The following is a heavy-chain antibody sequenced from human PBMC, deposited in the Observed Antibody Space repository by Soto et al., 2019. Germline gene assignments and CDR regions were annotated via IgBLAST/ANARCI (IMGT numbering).Heavy chain of an antibody. CDR3: ARCSSWYYRWDYYYYYYMDG. CDR1: GGSISSSSYY. Sequence: SETLSLTCTVSGGSISSSSYYWGWIRQPPGKGLEWIGSIYYSGSTYYNPSLKSRVTISVDTSKNQFSLKLSSVTAADTAVYYCARCSSWYYRWDYYYYYYMDGWGKGTTVTVSS. D-gene: IGHD6-13*01. V-gene: IGHV4-39*07. J-gene: IGHJ6*03. CDR2: IYYSGST.